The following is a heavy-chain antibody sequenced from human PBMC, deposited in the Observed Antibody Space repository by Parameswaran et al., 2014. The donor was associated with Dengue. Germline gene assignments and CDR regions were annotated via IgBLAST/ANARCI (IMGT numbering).Heavy chain of an antibody. D-gene: IGHD3-10*01. Sequence: SWVRQAPGQGLEWMGWISAYNGNTNYAQKLQGRVTMTTDTSTSTAYMELRSLRSDDTAVYYCARTPSMVRGAPPRWFDPWGQGTLVTVSS. J-gene: IGHJ5*02. CDR3: ARTPSMVRGAPPRWFDP. V-gene: IGHV1-18*01. CDR2: ISAYNGNT.